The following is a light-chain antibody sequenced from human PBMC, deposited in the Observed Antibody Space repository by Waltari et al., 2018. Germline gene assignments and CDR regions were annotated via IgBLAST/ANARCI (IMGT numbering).Light chain of an antibody. V-gene: IGKV3-15*01. CDR2: DAS. Sequence: ETVMTQSPATLSVYPGERATLSCRASQRIKNDLAWYQQKVGQAPGLLLFDASTRATGISARFSGSGYGKEFTLTISSLQSEDFAVYYCQQYDNWPRTFGQGTRLDIK. CDR1: QRIKND. J-gene: IGKJ5*01. CDR3: QQYDNWPRT.